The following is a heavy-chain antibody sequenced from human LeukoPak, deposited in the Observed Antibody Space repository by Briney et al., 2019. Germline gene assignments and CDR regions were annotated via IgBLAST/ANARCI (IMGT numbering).Heavy chain of an antibody. J-gene: IGHJ2*01. Sequence: ASVKVSCKASGYTFTSYYMHWVRQAPGQGLEWMGIINPSGGSTSYAQKFQGRVTMTRDMSTSTVYMELSSLRSEDTAVYYCARARSGYYYATSHRPDWCFDLWGRGTLVTVSS. V-gene: IGHV1-46*01. D-gene: IGHD3-22*01. CDR1: GYTFTSYY. CDR3: ARARSGYYYATSHRPDWCFDL. CDR2: INPSGGST.